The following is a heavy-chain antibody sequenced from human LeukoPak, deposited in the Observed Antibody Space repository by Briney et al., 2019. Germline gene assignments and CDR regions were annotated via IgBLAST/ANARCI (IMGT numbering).Heavy chain of an antibody. J-gene: IGHJ4*02. CDR3: ARHGRQWRPWGEVY. CDR2: INHSGST. Sequence: SETLSLTCAVYGGSFSGYYWSWIRQPPGKGLEWIGEINHSGSTNYNPSPKSRVTISVDTSKNQFSLKLSSVTAADTAVYYCARHGRQWRPWGEVYWGQGTLVTVSS. D-gene: IGHD3-16*01. CDR1: GGSFSGYY. V-gene: IGHV4-34*01.